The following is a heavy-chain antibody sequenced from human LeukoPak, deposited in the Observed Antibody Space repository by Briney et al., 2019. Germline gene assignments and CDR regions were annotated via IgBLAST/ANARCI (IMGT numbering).Heavy chain of an antibody. V-gene: IGHV3-43*02. Sequence: PGGSLRLSCAASGFTFDDYAMHWVRQVPGKGLEWVSVVSGDGGSTSHADSVKGRFTISRDNSKNSLYLQMNSLRNEDTAFYYCAKSYGSNYYSGMDVWGQGTTVTVSS. CDR3: AKSYGSNYYSGMDV. CDR2: VSGDGGST. J-gene: IGHJ6*02. CDR1: GFTFDDYA. D-gene: IGHD4-17*01.